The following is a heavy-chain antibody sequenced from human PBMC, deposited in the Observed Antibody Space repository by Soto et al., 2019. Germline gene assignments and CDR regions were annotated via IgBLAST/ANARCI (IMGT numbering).Heavy chain of an antibody. J-gene: IGHJ4*02. Sequence: QVQLVQSGAEVKKPGASVKVSCKASGYTFVAFDIAWVRQASGQGLEWVGWVNPETGDTAYKREFQGRLSMTSDTSINTVYRELSSLTPDDTAMYFCVRQAGGASTPGDDYWGQGTLVTVSP. V-gene: IGHV1-8*01. CDR1: GYTFVAFD. CDR2: VNPETGDT. D-gene: IGHD2-15*01. CDR3: VRQAGGASTPGDDY.